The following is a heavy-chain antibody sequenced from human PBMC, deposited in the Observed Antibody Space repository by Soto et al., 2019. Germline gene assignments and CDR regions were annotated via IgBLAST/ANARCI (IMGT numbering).Heavy chain of an antibody. CDR1: GGSFSGYY. V-gene: IGHV4-34*01. J-gene: IGHJ6*02. CDR2: INHSGST. D-gene: IGHD3-22*01. Sequence: SETLSLTCAVYGGSFSGYYWSWTRQPPGKGLEWIGEINHSGSTNYNPSLKSRVTISVDTSKNQFSLKLSSVTAADTAVYYCARDGLEYYYDSSGYYAPYYYYGMDVWGQGTTVTVSS. CDR3: ARDGLEYYYDSSGYYAPYYYYGMDV.